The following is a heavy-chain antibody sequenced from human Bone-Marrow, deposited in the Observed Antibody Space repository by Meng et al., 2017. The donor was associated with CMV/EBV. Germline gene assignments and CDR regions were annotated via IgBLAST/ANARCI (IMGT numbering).Heavy chain of an antibody. CDR1: GFTFSSYA. J-gene: IGHJ4*02. D-gene: IGHD2-2*01. CDR3: ARDTTHIVVLPAASSFDY. Sequence: GESLKISCEASGFTFSSYAMHWVRQAPGKGLEWVAVISYDGSNKYYADSVKGRFTISRDSSKNTLYLQMNSLRAEDTAVYYCARDTTHIVVLPAASSFDYWGQGTLVTVSS. CDR2: ISYDGSNK. V-gene: IGHV3-30*04.